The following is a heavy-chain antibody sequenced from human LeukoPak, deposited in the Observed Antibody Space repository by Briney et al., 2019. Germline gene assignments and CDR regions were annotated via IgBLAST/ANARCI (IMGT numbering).Heavy chain of an antibody. CDR2: ISAYNGNT. J-gene: IGHJ6*02. D-gene: IGHD1-1*01. CDR1: GYSFTSYG. Sequence: GESLKISCKGSGYSFTSYGISWVRQAPGQGLEWMGWISAYNGNTNYAQKLQGRVTMTTDTSTSTAYMELRSLRSDDTAVYYCARPGRYYYYGMDVRGQGTTVTVSS. V-gene: IGHV1-18*01. CDR3: ARPGRYYYYGMDV.